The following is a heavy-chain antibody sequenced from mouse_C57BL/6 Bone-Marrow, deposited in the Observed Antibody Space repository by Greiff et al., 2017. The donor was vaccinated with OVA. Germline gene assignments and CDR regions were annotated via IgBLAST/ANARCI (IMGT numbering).Heavy chain of an antibody. J-gene: IGHJ2*01. Sequence: QVQLQQPGAELVKPGASVTLSCKASGYTFTSYWMHWVKQRPGQGLEWIGMIHPNSGSTNYNEKFKSKATLTVDKSSSTAYMQLSSLTSEDSAVYYCAGLLRPHYFDYWGQGTTLTVSS. V-gene: IGHV1-64*01. CDR1: GYTFTSYW. D-gene: IGHD1-2*01. CDR3: AGLLRPHYFDY. CDR2: IHPNSGST.